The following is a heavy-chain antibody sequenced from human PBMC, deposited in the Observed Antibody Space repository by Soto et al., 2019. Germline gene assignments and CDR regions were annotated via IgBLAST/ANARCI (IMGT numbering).Heavy chain of an antibody. CDR3: ARERSEGFSSGWYADS. Sequence: QVQLQESGPRLVKPSETLSLTCTVSGASVSSGSDFWSWIRQPPGKGLEWIGYVHYSGNSNQNPSLKGRVTLSVDSSKNQFSLTVNSMTAADTAVYFCARERSEGFSSGWYADSWGQGTLVTVSS. V-gene: IGHV4-61*01. CDR1: GASVSSGSDF. D-gene: IGHD6-19*01. J-gene: IGHJ4*02. CDR2: VHYSGNS.